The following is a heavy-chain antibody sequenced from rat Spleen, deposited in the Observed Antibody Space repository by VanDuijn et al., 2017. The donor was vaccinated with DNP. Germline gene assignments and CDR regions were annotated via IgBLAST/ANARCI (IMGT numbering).Heavy chain of an antibody. D-gene: IGHD1-2*01. J-gene: IGHJ1*01. CDR2: INYSGNT. CDR3: VRAAMSLYWYFDF. Sequence: EVQLQESGPGLVKPSQSLSLTCSVTGYSITSNYWGWIRKFPGNKMEWLGYINYSGNTGYNPSLKSRISITRDTSRNQFFLQLNSVASEDTATYYCVRAAMSLYWYFDFWGPGTMVTVSS. CDR1: GYSITSNY. V-gene: IGHV3-1*01.